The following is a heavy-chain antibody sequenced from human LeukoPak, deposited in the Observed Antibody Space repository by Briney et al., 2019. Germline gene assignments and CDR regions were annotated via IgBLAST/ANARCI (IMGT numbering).Heavy chain of an antibody. CDR2: INPNSGGT. J-gene: IGHJ6*03. V-gene: IGHV1-2*02. Sequence: ASVKVSCKASGYTFTGYYMHWVRQAPGQGLEWMGWINPNSGGTNYAQKFQGRVTMTRDTSISTAYMELSRLRSDDTAVYYCAISCSGGSCYSEGNYYMDVWGKGTMVTVSS. D-gene: IGHD2-15*01. CDR3: AISCSGGSCYSEGNYYMDV. CDR1: GYTFTGYY.